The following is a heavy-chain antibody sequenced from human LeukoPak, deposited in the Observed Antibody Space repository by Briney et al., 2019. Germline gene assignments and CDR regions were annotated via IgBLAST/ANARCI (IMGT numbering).Heavy chain of an antibody. Sequence: GGSLRLSCAASGFTFPDYAMNWVRQAPGKGLEWVALISGDGSTTFYADSVKGRFTISRDNSESSLYLQMDSLRTEDTAFYYCAKDVLETTGWYFGYWGQGTLVTVSS. J-gene: IGHJ4*02. CDR3: AKDVLETTGWYFGY. D-gene: IGHD6-19*01. V-gene: IGHV3-43*02. CDR2: ISGDGSTT. CDR1: GFTFPDYA.